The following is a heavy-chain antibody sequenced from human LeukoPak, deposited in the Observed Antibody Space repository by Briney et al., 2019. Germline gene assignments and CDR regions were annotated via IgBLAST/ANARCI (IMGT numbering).Heavy chain of an antibody. CDR2: IFSSGTT. V-gene: IGHV4-38-2*02. J-gene: IGHJ4*02. Sequence: PSETLSLTCTVSGYSISSGYYWGWIRQPPGKGLDWIGSIFSSGTTHYNPSHKSRVTISIDTSKNQFSLNLSSVTAADTAVYYCARDPGIAAAGIVWGQGTLVTVSS. CDR1: GYSISSGYY. D-gene: IGHD6-13*01. CDR3: ARDPGIAAAGIV.